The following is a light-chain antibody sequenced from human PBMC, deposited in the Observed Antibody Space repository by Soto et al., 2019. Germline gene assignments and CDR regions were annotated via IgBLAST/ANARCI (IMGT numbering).Light chain of an antibody. Sequence: QSALTQPASVSGSPGQSITLSCTGSRSDVGGYNLVSWYQHHPGKAPKLMIYEGTKRPSGVSNRFSGSKSGNTASLTVSGLQAEDEADYYCSSYAGRTLYVFGTGTKVTVL. CDR1: RSDVGGYNL. CDR2: EGT. CDR3: SSYAGRTLYV. V-gene: IGLV2-14*02. J-gene: IGLJ1*01.